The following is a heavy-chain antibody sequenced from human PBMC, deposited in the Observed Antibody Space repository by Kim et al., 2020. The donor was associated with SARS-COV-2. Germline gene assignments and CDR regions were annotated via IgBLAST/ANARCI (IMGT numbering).Heavy chain of an antibody. D-gene: IGHD3-9*01. CDR2: FDPEDGET. CDR3: ATRGLRYFDWFLGGGGGDERDYVGMDV. Sequence: ASVKVSCKVSGYTLTELSMHWVRQAPGKGLEWMGGFDPEDGETIYAQKFQGRVTMTEDTSTDTAYMELSSLRSEDTAVYYCATRGLRYFDWFLGGGGGDERDYVGMDVWGQGTTVTVSS. V-gene: IGHV1-24*01. J-gene: IGHJ6*02. CDR1: GYTLTELS.